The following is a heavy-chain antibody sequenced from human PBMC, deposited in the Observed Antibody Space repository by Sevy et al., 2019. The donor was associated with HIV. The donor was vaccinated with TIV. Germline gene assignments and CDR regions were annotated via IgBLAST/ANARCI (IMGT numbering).Heavy chain of an antibody. CDR2: ISYDGSNK. CDR1: GFTFTSYA. CDR3: ARGLKVLWFGELSLVGYCMDV. D-gene: IGHD3-10*01. V-gene: IGHV3-30-3*01. J-gene: IGHJ6*02. Sequence: GGSLRLSCAASGFTFTSYAMHWVRQAPGKGLEWVAVISYDGSNKYYADSVKGRFTISRDNSKNTLYLQMNSLRAEDTAVYYCARGLKVLWFGELSLVGYCMDVWGQGTTVTVSS.